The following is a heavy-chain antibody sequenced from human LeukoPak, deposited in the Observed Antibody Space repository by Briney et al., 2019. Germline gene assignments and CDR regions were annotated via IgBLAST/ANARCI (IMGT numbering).Heavy chain of an antibody. V-gene: IGHV1-18*01. CDR1: GGTFSSYA. CDR2: ISANNGET. CDR3: ARVPPSAHQLLSSDY. Sequence: GSSVKVSCKASGGTFSSYAISWVRQAPGQGLEWMAWISANNGETRYAQNPQGRVTMTTDTSTSTAYMELRSLRSDDTAVYYCARVPPSAHQLLSSDYWGQGTQVTVSS. J-gene: IGHJ4*02. D-gene: IGHD2-2*01.